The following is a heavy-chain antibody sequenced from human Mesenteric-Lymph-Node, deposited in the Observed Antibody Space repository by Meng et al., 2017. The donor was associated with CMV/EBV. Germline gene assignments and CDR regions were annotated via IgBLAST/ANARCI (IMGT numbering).Heavy chain of an antibody. Sequence: GGSLKISCAASGFTFDDYGMSWVRQAPGKGLEWVSAINWNGGSTGYADSVKGRFTISRDNAKNSLYLQMNSLRAEDTALYYCARDTGTYSHDYWGQGTLVTVSS. D-gene: IGHD1-1*01. CDR1: GFTFDDYG. V-gene: IGHV3-20*04. J-gene: IGHJ4*02. CDR3: ARDTGTYSHDY. CDR2: INWNGGST.